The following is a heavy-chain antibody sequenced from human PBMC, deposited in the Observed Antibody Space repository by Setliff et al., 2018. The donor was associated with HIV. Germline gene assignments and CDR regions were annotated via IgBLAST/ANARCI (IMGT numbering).Heavy chain of an antibody. CDR3: ARVHDYSDYGSRWFDP. CDR1: GYTFTSYY. J-gene: IGHJ5*02. V-gene: IGHV1-46*01. Sequence: ASVKVSCKASGYTFTSYYMQWVRQAPGQGLEWMGIINPGDRSTSYAQNFQGRVTVTRDTSTNTVYMELKRLTSEDTAVYYCARVHDYSDYGSRWFDPWGQGTLVTVSS. CDR2: INPGDRST. D-gene: IGHD4-17*01.